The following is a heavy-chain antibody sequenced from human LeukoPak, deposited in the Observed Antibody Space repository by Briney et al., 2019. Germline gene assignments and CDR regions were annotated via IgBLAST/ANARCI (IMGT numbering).Heavy chain of an antibody. V-gene: IGHV4-34*01. CDR3: ARVRRGYSYGSSTYYYYMDV. CDR1: GGSFSGYY. Sequence: SETLSLTCAVPGGSFSGYYWSWLRQPPGKGLEWIGEINHSGSTNYNPSLKSRVTISVDTSKNQFSLKLSSVTAADTAVYYCARVRRGYSYGSSTYYYYMDVWGKGTTVTVSS. D-gene: IGHD5-18*01. CDR2: INHSGST. J-gene: IGHJ6*03.